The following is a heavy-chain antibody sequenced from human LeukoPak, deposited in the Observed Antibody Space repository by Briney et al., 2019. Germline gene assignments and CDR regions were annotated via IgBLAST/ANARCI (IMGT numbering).Heavy chain of an antibody. CDR2: ISAYHGNT. D-gene: IGHD6-13*01. CDR3: ARERDSSSWYHDAFDI. J-gene: IGHJ3*02. CDR1: GYTFTSYG. Sequence: EASVKVSCKASGYTFTSYGISWVRQAPGQGLEWMGWISAYHGNTNYAQKLQGRVTMTTDTSTSTAYMELGSLSSDDTAVYYCARERDSSSWYHDAFDIWAKGQWSPSLQ. V-gene: IGHV1-18*01.